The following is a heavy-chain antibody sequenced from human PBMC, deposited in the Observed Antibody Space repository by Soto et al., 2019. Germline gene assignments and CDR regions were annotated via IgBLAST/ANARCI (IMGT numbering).Heavy chain of an antibody. J-gene: IGHJ3*02. V-gene: IGHV1-18*01. CDR2: ISAYNGNT. D-gene: IGHD5-18*01. Sequence: ASVKGSFKASVYTCTSYVISGVRQAPGQGLEWMGWISAYNGNTNYAQKLQGRVTMTTDTSTSTAYMELRSLRSDDTAVYYCAGGYSYGYDAFDIWGQGTMVTVSS. CDR3: AGGYSYGYDAFDI. CDR1: VYTCTSYV.